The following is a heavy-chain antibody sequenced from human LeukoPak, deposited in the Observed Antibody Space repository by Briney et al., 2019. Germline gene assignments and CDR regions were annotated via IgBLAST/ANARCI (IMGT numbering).Heavy chain of an antibody. J-gene: IGHJ4*02. CDR1: GFIFSSYA. Sequence: GGSLRLSCAASGFIFSSYAMSWVRQAPGKGLEWVSGISGSGGSTYYADSVKGRFTISRDNSKNTLYLQMNSLRAEDTAVYYCAKDLNILTCYPYYFDYWGQGTLVTVSS. CDR3: AKDLNILTCYPYYFDY. CDR2: ISGSGGST. V-gene: IGHV3-23*01. D-gene: IGHD3-9*01.